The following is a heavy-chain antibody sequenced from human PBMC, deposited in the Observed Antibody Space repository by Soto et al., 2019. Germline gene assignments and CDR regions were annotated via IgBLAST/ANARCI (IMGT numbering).Heavy chain of an antibody. CDR1: GGSIRNHY. CDR2: IYYNGNT. J-gene: IGHJ4*02. CDR3: TRANWYSEY. D-gene: IGHD7-27*01. V-gene: IGHV4-59*11. Sequence: QVQLQESGPGLVKPSETLSLTCTVSGGSIRNHYWSWIRQPPGKGLEWIGYIYYNGNTNYNPSLQSRVTMSVDTSKNQISLKLSSVTAADTAVYYCTRANWYSEYWGQGTLVTVSS.